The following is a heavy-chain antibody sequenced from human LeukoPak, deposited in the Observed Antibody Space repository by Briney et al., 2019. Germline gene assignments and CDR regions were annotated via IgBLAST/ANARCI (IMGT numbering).Heavy chain of an antibody. Sequence: ASVKVSCKASGGTFSSYAISWVRQAPGQGLGWMGGIIPIFGTANYAQKFQGRVTITADESTSTAYMELSSLRSEDTAVYYCAVSKHIVATNYFDYWGQGTLVTVSS. CDR1: GGTFSSYA. D-gene: IGHD5-12*01. J-gene: IGHJ4*02. V-gene: IGHV1-69*13. CDR2: IIPIFGTA. CDR3: AVSKHIVATNYFDY.